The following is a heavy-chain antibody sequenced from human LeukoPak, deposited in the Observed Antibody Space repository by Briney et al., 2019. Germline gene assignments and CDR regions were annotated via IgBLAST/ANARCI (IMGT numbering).Heavy chain of an antibody. D-gene: IGHD3-3*01. CDR2: VDYSGST. J-gene: IGHJ3*02. V-gene: IGHV4-59*01. CDR1: GGSISTYY. Sequence: SETLSLTCTVSGGSISTYYWTWIRQTPGKGLEWIGYVDYSGSTNYNPSLTSRVTISVDTSENQFSLRLSSVTAADSAMYYCARAGSGYSFDIWGQGTLVTVSS. CDR3: ARAGSGYSFDI.